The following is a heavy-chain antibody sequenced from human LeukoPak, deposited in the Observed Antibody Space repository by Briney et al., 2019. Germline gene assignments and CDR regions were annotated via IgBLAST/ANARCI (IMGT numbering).Heavy chain of an antibody. D-gene: IGHD6-6*01. Sequence: GRSLRLSCAASGFTFSSYAMHWVRQAPGKGLEWVAVISYDGSNKYYADSVKGRFTISRDNSKNTLYLQINSLRAEDTAVYYCASSRREYSSSSALDYWGQGTLVTVSS. V-gene: IGHV3-30*04. CDR2: ISYDGSNK. CDR3: ASSRREYSSSSALDY. CDR1: GFTFSSYA. J-gene: IGHJ4*02.